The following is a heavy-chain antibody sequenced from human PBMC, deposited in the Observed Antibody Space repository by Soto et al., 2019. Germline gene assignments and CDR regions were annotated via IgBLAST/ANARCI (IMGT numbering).Heavy chain of an antibody. CDR3: ARGGLLWCLDY. Sequence: QVQLQESGPGLVKPSETLSLTCTVSGGSISSYYWSWIRQPPGKGLEWIGYIYYSGSTNYNPSLKSRVTISVDSSKNQFSLELSSVTAADTAVYYCARGGLLWCLDYWGQGTLVTVSS. CDR1: GGSISSYY. J-gene: IGHJ4*02. CDR2: IYYSGST. D-gene: IGHD2-8*01. V-gene: IGHV4-59*01.